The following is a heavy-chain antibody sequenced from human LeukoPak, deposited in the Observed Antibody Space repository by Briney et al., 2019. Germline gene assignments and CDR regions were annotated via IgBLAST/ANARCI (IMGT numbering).Heavy chain of an antibody. V-gene: IGHV1-18*01. CDR2: IRTYNGET. CDR3: ARAGDSGYDSDY. CDR1: GYTFNTYG. D-gene: IGHD5-12*01. Sequence: ASAKISCKASGYTFNTYGITWVRQAPGQGLEWMGWIRTYNGETHYAEKLQGRVTMTTDTSTSTAYMELRSLRSDDTAVYYCARAGDSGYDSDYWGQGTLVTVSS. J-gene: IGHJ4*02.